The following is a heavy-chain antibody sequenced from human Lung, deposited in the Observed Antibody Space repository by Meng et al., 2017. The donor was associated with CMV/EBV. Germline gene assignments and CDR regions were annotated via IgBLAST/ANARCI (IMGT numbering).Heavy chain of an antibody. D-gene: IGHD3-22*01. CDR3: VRGDYYDSSGLDY. V-gene: IGHV7-4-1*02. J-gene: IGHJ4*02. CDR2: INTNTGNP. CDR1: GYTFTSYA. Sequence: QVPLVQTWFEVEDAGASGEVSWKASGYTFTSYAMNWVRQAPGQGLGWMGWINTNTGNPTYAQGFTGRFVFSLDTSVSTAYLQISSLKAEDTAVYYCVRGDYYDSSGLDYWGQGTLVTVSS.